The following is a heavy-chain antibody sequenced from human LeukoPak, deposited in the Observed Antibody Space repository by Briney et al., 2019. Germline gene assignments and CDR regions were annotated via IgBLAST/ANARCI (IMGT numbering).Heavy chain of an antibody. J-gene: IGHJ4*02. D-gene: IGHD2-15*01. CDR3: ARDCSGGNCYLGVIDY. V-gene: IGHV4-4*07. Sequence: SEAPFPPRAFSCGSIKSFFWRVGPEPAGGGPGGVGGIYTSGYTNYSPSLRSRVTLSVETSKNQFSLKLTSVTDADAAVYYCARDCSGGNCYLGVIDYWGQGTQVIVSS. CDR2: IYTSGYT. CDR1: CGSIKSFF.